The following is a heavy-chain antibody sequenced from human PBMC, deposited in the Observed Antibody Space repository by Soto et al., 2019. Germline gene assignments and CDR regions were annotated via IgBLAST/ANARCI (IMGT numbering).Heavy chain of an antibody. J-gene: IGHJ4*02. V-gene: IGHV3-74*01. D-gene: IGHD6-6*01. CDR3: GREYSSSRYFDY. Sequence: GGSLRLSCAASGFTFSSYAMSWVRQAPGKGLEWVSRINSDGSSTSYADSVKGRFTISRDNSKNTLYLQMNSLRAEDTAVYYCGREYSSSRYFDYWGQGILVTVSS. CDR2: INSDGSST. CDR1: GFTFSSYA.